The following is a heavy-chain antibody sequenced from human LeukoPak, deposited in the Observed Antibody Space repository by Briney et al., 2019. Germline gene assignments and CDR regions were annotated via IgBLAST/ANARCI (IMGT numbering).Heavy chain of an antibody. CDR1: GGSVTSGNYY. V-gene: IGHV4-61*02. Sequence: SQTLSLTCTVSGGSVTSGNYYWNWIRQPAGKGLEWIGRIYTNGGASYNPSLKSRVTISIDASKNQFSLKLSSVTAADTAVYYCAREPPGXWGQGILVTVS. CDR3: AREPPGX. CDR2: IYTNGGA. J-gene: IGHJ4*02.